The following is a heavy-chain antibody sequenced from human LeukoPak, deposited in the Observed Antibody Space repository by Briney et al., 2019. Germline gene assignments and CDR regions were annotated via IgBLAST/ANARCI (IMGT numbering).Heavy chain of an antibody. CDR2: IRDSGTT. J-gene: IGHJ1*01. D-gene: IGHD3-22*01. CDR1: AVSFNNDHY. V-gene: IGHV4-59*11. CDR3: ARGTDSSKVAN. Sequence: SVTVSLPCTVSAVSFNNDHYWTWIRPRPGTGLQWVGCIRDSGTTHYKPSRESRVTISLDTPMNQSSLRLSSVTAADTAVYYCARGTDSSKVANWGQGNLVTVSS.